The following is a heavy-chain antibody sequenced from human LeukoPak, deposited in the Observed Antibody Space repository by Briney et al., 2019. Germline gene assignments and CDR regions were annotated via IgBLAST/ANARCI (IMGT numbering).Heavy chain of an antibody. J-gene: IGHJ4*02. CDR2: INSDGSSL. CDR3: ARSRYTGSHFDY. Sequence: PGGSLRLSCAASGFTFSSYWVQWVRQAPGKRLVWTSRINSDGSSLSYADSVKGRFTISRDNAKNTVYLQMNSLRAEDTAVYYCARSRYTGSHFDYWGQGTLVTVSS. V-gene: IGHV3-74*01. D-gene: IGHD1-26*01. CDR1: GFTFSSYW.